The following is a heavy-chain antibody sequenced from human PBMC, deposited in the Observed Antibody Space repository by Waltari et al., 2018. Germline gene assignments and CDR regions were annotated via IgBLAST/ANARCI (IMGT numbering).Heavy chain of an antibody. D-gene: IGHD6-13*01. Sequence: QVQRVQSGARVKTPGASVKASCKGSGYTFTAHDVTWARQAPGQGLEWLGRINPNSGGTTYAQKFQGRVTMTRDTSISAAYMELSSLTSDDTAVYYCATQGSSWNFDYWGQGTLVTVSS. J-gene: IGHJ4*02. V-gene: IGHV1-2*06. CDR3: ATQGSSWNFDY. CDR2: INPNSGGT. CDR1: GYTFTAHD.